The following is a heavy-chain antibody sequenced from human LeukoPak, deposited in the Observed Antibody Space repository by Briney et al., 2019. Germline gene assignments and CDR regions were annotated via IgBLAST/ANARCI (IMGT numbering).Heavy chain of an antibody. J-gene: IGHJ4*02. Sequence: GGSLRLSCVASGFTFSNYVMHWVRQAPGKGLEWVAVISYDGSNKYYADSVKGRFTISRDNSKNTLYLQMNSLRAEDMAVYYCARDGDSSGYYPGYWGQGTLVTVSS. CDR2: ISYDGSNK. CDR3: ARDGDSSGYYPGY. CDR1: GFTFSNYV. D-gene: IGHD3-22*01. V-gene: IGHV3-30*04.